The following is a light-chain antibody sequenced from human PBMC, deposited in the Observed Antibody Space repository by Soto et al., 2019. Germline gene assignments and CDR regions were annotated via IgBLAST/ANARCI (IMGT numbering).Light chain of an antibody. CDR1: QSISSW. CDR2: DAS. V-gene: IGKV1-5*01. Sequence: DIQMTQSPSTLSASVGDRVTITCRASQSISSWLAWYQQKPGKAPKLLIYDASSLESGVPSRFSGSGSGTEFTLTISSLQPDDFATYYCQQYKSSPLTFGGGTKV. CDR3: QQYKSSPLT. J-gene: IGKJ4*01.